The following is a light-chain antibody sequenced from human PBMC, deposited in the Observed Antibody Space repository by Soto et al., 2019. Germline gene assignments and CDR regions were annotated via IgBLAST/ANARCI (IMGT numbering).Light chain of an antibody. CDR1: QSISSY. Sequence: DIQMTQSPSSLSASVGDRVTITCRASQSISSYLNWYQQKPGKAPKLLIYAASSLQSGVPSRFNGSGSGTDFTLTISSLQPEDFATYYCQQSYSTLPRTFGQGTKV. V-gene: IGKV1-39*01. J-gene: IGKJ1*01. CDR3: QQSYSTLPRT. CDR2: AAS.